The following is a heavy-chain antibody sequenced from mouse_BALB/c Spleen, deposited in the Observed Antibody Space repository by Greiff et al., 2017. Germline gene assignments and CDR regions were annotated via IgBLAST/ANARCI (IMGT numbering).Heavy chain of an antibody. D-gene: IGHD1-1*01. Sequence: VQLKESGPELVKPGASVKMSCKASGYTFTSYVMHWVKQKPGQGLEWIGYINPYNDGTKYNEKFKGKATLTSDKSSSTAYMELSSLTSEDSAVYYCTRKDYGSSFYYAMDYWGQGTSVTVSS. CDR3: TRKDYGSSFYYAMDY. CDR2: INPYNDGT. CDR1: GYTFTSYV. J-gene: IGHJ4*01. V-gene: IGHV1-14*01.